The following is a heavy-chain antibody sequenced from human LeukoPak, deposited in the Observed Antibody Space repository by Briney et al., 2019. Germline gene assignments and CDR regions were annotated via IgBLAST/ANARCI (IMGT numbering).Heavy chain of an antibody. CDR2: IYHSGST. D-gene: IGHD4-17*01. V-gene: IGHV4-30-2*01. CDR1: GGSISSGGYS. J-gene: IGHJ1*01. CDR3: ARVTDYGDYLGYFQH. Sequence: PSQTLSLTCAVSGGSISSGGYSWSWIRQPPGKGLEWIGYIYHSGSTYYNPSLKSRVTISVDRSKNQFSLKLSSVTAADTAVYYCARVTDYGDYLGYFQHWSQGTLVTVSS.